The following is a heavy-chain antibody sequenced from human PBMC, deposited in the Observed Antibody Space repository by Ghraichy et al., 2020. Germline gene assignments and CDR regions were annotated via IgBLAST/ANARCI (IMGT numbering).Heavy chain of an antibody. J-gene: IGHJ6*02. CDR3: ARMNRGVSYYYYGMDV. CDR2: IYYSGST. D-gene: IGHD3-10*01. Sequence: SETLSLTCTVSGDSVSSDSYYWSWIRQPPEKGLEWIGYIYYSGSTNYNPSLKSRVTISVDTSKNQSSLQLSSVTAADTAVYYCARMNRGVSYYYYGMDVRGQGTTVTVSS. V-gene: IGHV4-61*01. CDR1: GDSVSSDSYY.